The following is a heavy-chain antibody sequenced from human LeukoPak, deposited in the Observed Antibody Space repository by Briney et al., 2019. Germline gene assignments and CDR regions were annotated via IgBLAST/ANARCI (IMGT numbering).Heavy chain of an antibody. Sequence: NSSETLSLTRTVSGGSISSYYWSWIRQPPGKGLEWIGYIYYSGSTNYNPSLKSRVTISVDTSKNQFSLKLSSVTAADTAVYYCAGLDTAMVKDWGQGTLVTVSS. CDR1: GGSISSYY. D-gene: IGHD5-18*01. CDR2: IYYSGST. V-gene: IGHV4-59*12. CDR3: AGLDTAMVKD. J-gene: IGHJ4*02.